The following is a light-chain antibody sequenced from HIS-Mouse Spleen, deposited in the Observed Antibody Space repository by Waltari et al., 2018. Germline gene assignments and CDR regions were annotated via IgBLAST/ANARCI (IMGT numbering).Light chain of an antibody. V-gene: IGLV3-10*01. Sequence: SYELTQPPSVSVSPGQTARITCPGDALPKKYAYWYQQKSGQAPVPVIYEDSKRPSGIPERFSGSSSGTMATLTISGAKVEDEADYYCYSTDSSGNHRVFGGGTKLTVL. CDR1: ALPKKY. CDR2: EDS. J-gene: IGLJ2*01. CDR3: YSTDSSGNHRV.